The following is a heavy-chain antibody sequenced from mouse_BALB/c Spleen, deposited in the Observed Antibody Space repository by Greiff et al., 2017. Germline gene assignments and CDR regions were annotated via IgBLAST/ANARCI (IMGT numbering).Heavy chain of an antibody. D-gene: IGHD2-3*01. CDR1: GFTFSSYT. V-gene: IGHV5-12-2*01. CDR3: ARRGYLWYFDV. J-gene: IGHJ1*01. Sequence: EVMLVESGGGLVQPGGSLKLSCAASGFTFSSYTMSWVRQTPEKRLEWVAYISNGGGSTYYPDTVRVRFTISRDNAKNTLYLQMSSLKSEDTAMYYCARRGYLWYFDVWGAGTTVTVSS. CDR2: ISNGGGST.